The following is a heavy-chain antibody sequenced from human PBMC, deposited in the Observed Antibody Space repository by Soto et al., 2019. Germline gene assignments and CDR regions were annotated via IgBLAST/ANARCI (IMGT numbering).Heavy chain of an antibody. CDR2: IKQDGSEK. CDR1: GFTFSSYW. Sequence: EVQLVESGGGLVQSGGSLRLSCAASGFTFSSYWMSWVRQGPGKGPEWVANIKQDGSEKYYVDSVKGRFTISRDNANNSLYLQMTSLGAEDTAVYHCAKSLSAIPGDSWGQGTLVTVSS. V-gene: IGHV3-7*05. D-gene: IGHD2-2*01. J-gene: IGHJ4*02. CDR3: AKSLSAIPGDS.